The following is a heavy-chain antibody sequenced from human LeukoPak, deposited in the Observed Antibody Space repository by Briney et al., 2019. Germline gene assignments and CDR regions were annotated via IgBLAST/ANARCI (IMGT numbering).Heavy chain of an antibody. CDR2: TNSDGSST. J-gene: IGHJ4*02. CDR3: AKDKFDSSGYYPFDY. Sequence: GGSLRLSCAASGFTSSSYWMHWVRQAPGKGLVWVSQTNSDGSSTTNADSVKGRFTTSRDNAKNTLYLQMNSLRAEDTAVYYCAKDKFDSSGYYPFDYWGQGTLVTVSS. V-gene: IGHV3-74*03. CDR1: GFTSSSYW. D-gene: IGHD3-22*01.